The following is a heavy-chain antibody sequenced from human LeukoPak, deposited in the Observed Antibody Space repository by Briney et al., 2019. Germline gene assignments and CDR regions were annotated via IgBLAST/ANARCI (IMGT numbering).Heavy chain of an antibody. Sequence: SETLSLTCTVSGGSISSYYWSWIRQPAGKGMEWIGRIYTSGSTNYNPSLKSRVTMSVDTSKNQFSLKLSSVTAADTAVYYCARGVTTVTTSQYYFDYWGQGTLVTVSS. J-gene: IGHJ4*02. CDR1: GGSISSYY. V-gene: IGHV4-4*07. D-gene: IGHD4-17*01. CDR3: ARGVTTVTTSQYYFDY. CDR2: IYTSGST.